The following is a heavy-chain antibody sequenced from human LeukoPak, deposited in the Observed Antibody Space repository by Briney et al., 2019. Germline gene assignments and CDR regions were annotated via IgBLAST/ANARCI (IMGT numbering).Heavy chain of an antibody. CDR2: INPNSGGT. V-gene: IGHV1-2*02. Sequence: GASVKVSCKASGYTFTGYYMHWVRQAPGQGLEWMGWINPNSGGTNYAQKFQGRVTMTRDTSISTAYMELSRLRSDDTAVYHCARNREYSSSWYSNWFDPWGQGTLVTVSS. J-gene: IGHJ5*02. CDR1: GYTFTGYY. CDR3: ARNREYSSSWYSNWFDP. D-gene: IGHD6-13*01.